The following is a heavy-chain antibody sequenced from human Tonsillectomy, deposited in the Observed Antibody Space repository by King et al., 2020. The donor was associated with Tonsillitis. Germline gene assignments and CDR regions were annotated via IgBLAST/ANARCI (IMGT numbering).Heavy chain of an antibody. D-gene: IGHD2-21*01. J-gene: IGHJ3*01. CDR2: ISYDGTYK. CDR3: AKSTSSSGLCAFHF. CDR1: AFTFSSSG. Sequence: VQLVQSGGGVVQPGRSLRLSCAASAFTFSSSGMHWVRQAPGKGLEWVALISYDGTYKYYGESVKGRFTVSRDNSKNALYLQLKSLRVEDTAVYYCAKSTSSSGLCAFHFWGQGTMVTVSS. V-gene: IGHV3-30*18.